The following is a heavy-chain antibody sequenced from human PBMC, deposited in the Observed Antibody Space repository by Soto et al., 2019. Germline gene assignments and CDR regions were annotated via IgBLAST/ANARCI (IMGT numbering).Heavy chain of an antibody. CDR3: ARGIDY. CDR1: GASISSYY. J-gene: IGHJ4*02. V-gene: IGHV4-59*01. CDR2: IYYSGST. Sequence: SETLSLTCTASGASISSYYWSWIRQPPGKGLEWIGYIYYSGSTNYNPSLKSRVTISVDTSKNQFSLKLSSVTAADTAVYYCARGIDYWGQGTLVTVSS.